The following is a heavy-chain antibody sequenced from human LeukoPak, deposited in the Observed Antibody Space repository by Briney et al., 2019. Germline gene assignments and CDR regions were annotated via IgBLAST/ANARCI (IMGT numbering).Heavy chain of an antibody. Sequence: GGSLRLSCAASGFSFSSYDMNWVRQPPGKGLEWVSSISRSSTYIYYADSLMGRFTVSRDNAKNSLYLQLNGLRAEDSAVYYCASSSHSTAIIHFDNWGQGTMVAVSS. V-gene: IGHV3-21*01. D-gene: IGHD4-11*01. J-gene: IGHJ4*02. CDR2: ISRSSTYI. CDR1: GFSFSSYD. CDR3: ASSSHSTAIIHFDN.